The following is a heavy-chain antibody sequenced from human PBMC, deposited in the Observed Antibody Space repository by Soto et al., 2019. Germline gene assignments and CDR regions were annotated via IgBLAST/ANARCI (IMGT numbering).Heavy chain of an antibody. CDR2: IYHTGNA. D-gene: IGHD2-15*01. CDR3: ARRWNCSGGSCYSAWYFDL. V-gene: IGHV4-39*01. J-gene: IGHJ2*01. Sequence: ASETLSLTCGVSGDSISNSRFYWAWIRQPPGEGLEWIGSIYHTGNAYYNPSLKSRVTISVDTSKNQFSLKLSSVTAADTAVYYCARRWNCSGGSCYSAWYFDLWGRGTLVTVSS. CDR1: GDSISNSRFY.